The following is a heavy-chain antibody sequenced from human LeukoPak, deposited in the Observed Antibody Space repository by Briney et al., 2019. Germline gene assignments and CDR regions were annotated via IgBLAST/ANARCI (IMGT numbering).Heavy chain of an antibody. CDR2: ISGSARST. J-gene: IGHJ4*02. D-gene: IGHD3-9*01. V-gene: IGHV3-23*01. CDR1: GFTFTSYA. Sequence: GGSLRLSCAASGFTFTSYAMSWVRQAPGKGLEWVSAISGSARSTFYADSVKGRFTISRDNSKDMVYLHMNSLRAEDTAIYYCAKTPTFYYVLTGYSNDYWGQGTLVTVSS. CDR3: AKTPTFYYVLTGYSNDY.